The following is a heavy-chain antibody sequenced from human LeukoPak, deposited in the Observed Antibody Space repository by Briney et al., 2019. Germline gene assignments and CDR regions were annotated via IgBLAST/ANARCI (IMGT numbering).Heavy chain of an antibody. CDR1: GGSISSSSYY. Sequence: SETLSLTCTVSGGSISSSSYYWGWIRQPPGKGLEWIGSINYSGSTYYNPSLKSRVTISVDTSKNQFSLKLSSVTAADTAVYYCASRWLQYDYWGQGTLVTVSS. J-gene: IGHJ4*02. D-gene: IGHD5-24*01. CDR3: ASRWLQYDY. CDR2: INYSGST. V-gene: IGHV4-39*01.